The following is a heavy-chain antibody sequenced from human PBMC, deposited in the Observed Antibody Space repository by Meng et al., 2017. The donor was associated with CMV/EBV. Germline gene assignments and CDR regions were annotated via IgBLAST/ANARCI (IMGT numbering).Heavy chain of an antibody. J-gene: IGHJ6*02. D-gene: IGHD3-16*01. V-gene: IGHV3-20*04. CDR1: GFTFDDYG. Sequence: GESLKISCAASGFTFDDYGMSWVRQAPGKGLEWVSGINWNGGSTGYADSVKGRFTISRDNAKNSLYLQMHSLRAEDTALYYCARYLGGDPYYYGMDVWDQGTTVTVSS. CDR3: ARYLGGDPYYYGMDV. CDR2: INWNGGST.